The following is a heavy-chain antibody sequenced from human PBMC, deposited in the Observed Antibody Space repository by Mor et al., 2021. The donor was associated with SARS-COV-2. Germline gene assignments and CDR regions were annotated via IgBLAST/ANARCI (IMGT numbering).Heavy chain of an antibody. D-gene: IGHD3-10*01. CDR3: ARITPGVCFDY. Sequence: MGIINPRSGSTTYAQNFQGRVTMTGDTSTNTVYMEMSSLRSDDTAVYYCARITPGVCFDYWGQGTLVTVSS. V-gene: IGHV1-46*01. J-gene: IGHJ4*02. CDR2: INPRSGST.